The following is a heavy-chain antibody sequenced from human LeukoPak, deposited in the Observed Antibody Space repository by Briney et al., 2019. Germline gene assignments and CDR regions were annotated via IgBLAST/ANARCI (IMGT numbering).Heavy chain of an antibody. J-gene: IGHJ6*03. D-gene: IGHD3-10*01. CDR3: AKDYYYGSGSYTYYYYMDV. CDR2: IRYDGSNK. V-gene: IGHV3-30*02. Sequence: GGSLRLSCAASGFTFSSYGIHWVRQAPGKGLEWVAFIRYDGSNKYYADSVKGRFTISRDNSKNTLYLQMNSLRAEDTAVYYCAKDYYYGSGSYTYYYYMDVWGKGTTVTVSS. CDR1: GFTFSSYG.